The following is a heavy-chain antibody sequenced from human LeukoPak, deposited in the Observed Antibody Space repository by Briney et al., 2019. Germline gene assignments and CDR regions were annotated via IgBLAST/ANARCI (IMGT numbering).Heavy chain of an antibody. D-gene: IGHD1-26*01. V-gene: IGHV3-23*01. CDR3: AKFQGATTSNYYGMDV. CDR2: ISGSGGST. Sequence: GGSLRLSCAASGFTFSSYAMSWVRQAPGKGLEWGSAISGSGGSTYYADSVKGRFTISRDNSKNTLYLQMNSLRAEDTAVYYCAKFQGATTSNYYGMDVWGQGNTCTVSS. J-gene: IGHJ6*02. CDR1: GFTFSSYA.